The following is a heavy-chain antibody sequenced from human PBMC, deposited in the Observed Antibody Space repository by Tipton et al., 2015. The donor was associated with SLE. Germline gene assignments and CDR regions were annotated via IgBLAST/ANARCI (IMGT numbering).Heavy chain of an antibody. CDR3: ARLSTDYADRSGYGYFDH. CDR2: IYHTGTT. CDR1: DYSISSTYY. D-gene: IGHD3-22*01. V-gene: IGHV4-38-2*01. J-gene: IGHJ4*02. Sequence: TLSLTCVVSDYSISSTYYWGWIRPPPGKGVEWSGNIYHTGTTYYIPSLKSRVTISLDTSKNNFPLKKTAVTAADTAVYYCARLSTDYADRSGYGYFDHWGQGTLVTVSS.